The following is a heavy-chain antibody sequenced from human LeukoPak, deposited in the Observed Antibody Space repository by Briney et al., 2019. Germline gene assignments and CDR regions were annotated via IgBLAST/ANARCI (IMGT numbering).Heavy chain of an antibody. CDR3: ASDPYYYDSSGYNWFDP. J-gene: IGHJ5*02. D-gene: IGHD3-22*01. CDR1: GGTFSSYA. CDR2: IIPIFGTA. Sequence: GASVKVSCTASGGTFSSYAISWVRQAPGQGLEWMGGIIPIFGTANYAQKFQGRVTITADESTSTAYMELSSLRSEDTAVYYCASDPYYYDSSGYNWFDPWGQGTLVTVSS. V-gene: IGHV1-69*01.